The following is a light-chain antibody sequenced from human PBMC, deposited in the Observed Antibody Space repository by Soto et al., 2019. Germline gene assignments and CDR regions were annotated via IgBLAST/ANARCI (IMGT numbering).Light chain of an antibody. CDR2: KAS. V-gene: IGKV1-5*03. J-gene: IGKJ4*01. CDR3: QQYNYYPLT. Sequence: DIQMTQSPSTLSASVGDRVTITCRASQRIRSALAWYQHKPGIAPKILIYKASTLQSGVTSRLSGSGFGTEFTLTISSLQADDFATYYCQQYNYYPLTFGGGTKVEI. CDR1: QRIRSA.